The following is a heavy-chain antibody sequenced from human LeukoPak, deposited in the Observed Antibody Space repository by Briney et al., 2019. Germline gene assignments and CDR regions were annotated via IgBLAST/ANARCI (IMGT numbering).Heavy chain of an antibody. V-gene: IGHV4-34*01. J-gene: IGHJ4*02. CDR3: ARVRYYYDSSPIDY. CDR2: INHSGST. D-gene: IGHD3-22*01. Sequence: SETLSLTCAVYGGSFSGYYWSWIRQPPGKGLEWIGEINHSGSTNYNPFLKSRVTISVDTSKNQFSLKLSSVTAADTAVYYCARVRYYYDSSPIDYWGQGTLVTVSS. CDR1: GGSFSGYY.